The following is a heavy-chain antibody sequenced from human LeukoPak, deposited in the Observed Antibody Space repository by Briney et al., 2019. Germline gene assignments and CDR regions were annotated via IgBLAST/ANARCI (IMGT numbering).Heavy chain of an antibody. CDR3: AIQITMIVVVPYFDY. D-gene: IGHD3-22*01. CDR1: GLTFSDYY. Sequence: GGSLRLSCAASGLTFSDYYMTWIRQAPGKGLEWVSSISGSGTTTYSADSVRGRSTVSRDNAKNSVFLYMNSLRAEDTAVYYCAIQITMIVVVPYFDYWGQGTLVTVSS. V-gene: IGHV3-11*04. CDR2: ISGSGTTT. J-gene: IGHJ4*02.